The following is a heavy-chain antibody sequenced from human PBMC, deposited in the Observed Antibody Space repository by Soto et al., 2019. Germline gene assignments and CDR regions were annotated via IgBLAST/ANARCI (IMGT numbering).Heavy chain of an antibody. CDR3: ARQDGDGLYYFDF. D-gene: IGHD4-17*01. CDR1: GYNFGIYW. CDR2: IYPGDSDT. J-gene: IGHJ4*02. Sequence: PGESLKISCKGSGYNFGIYWIPWVRQMPGKGLEWMGVIYPGDSDTRYSPSFQGQVTLSADKSITTAYLQWSSLKASDSAIYYCARQDGDGLYYFDFWGQGTLVTAPQ. V-gene: IGHV5-51*01.